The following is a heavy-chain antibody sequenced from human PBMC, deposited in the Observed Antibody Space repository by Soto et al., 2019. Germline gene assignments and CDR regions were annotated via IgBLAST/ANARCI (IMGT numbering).Heavy chain of an antibody. D-gene: IGHD5-12*01. CDR2: MYYNGNT. CDR3: ARLRGYYFDY. J-gene: IGHJ4*02. V-gene: IGHV4-39*01. Sequence: SETLSLTCTVSGGSFTSTNYFWGWIRQPPGKGLEWIGYMYYNGNTFYSPSLKSRVTMSVDTSKRQFSLDLSSVTAADTAVYYCARLRGYYFDYWGQGTLVTVSS. CDR1: GGSFTSTNYF.